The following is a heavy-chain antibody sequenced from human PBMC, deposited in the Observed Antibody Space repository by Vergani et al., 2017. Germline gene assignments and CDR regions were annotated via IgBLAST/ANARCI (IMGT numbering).Heavy chain of an antibody. CDR2: IYYSGST. CDR1: GYSISSSNW. Sequence: QLQLQESGPGLVKPSETLSLTCTVSGYSISSSNWWGWIRQPPGKGLEWIGYIYYSGSTYYNPSLKSRVTMSVDTSKNQFSLKLSSVTAVDTAGYYCARTVVAATLSGRWYYYMDVWGKGTTVTVSS. CDR3: ARTVVAATLSGRWYYYMDV. V-gene: IGHV4-28*01. D-gene: IGHD2-15*01. J-gene: IGHJ6*03.